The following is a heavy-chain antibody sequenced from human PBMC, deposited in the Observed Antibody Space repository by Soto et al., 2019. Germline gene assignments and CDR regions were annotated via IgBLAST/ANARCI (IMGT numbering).Heavy chain of an antibody. J-gene: IGHJ4*02. V-gene: IGHV3-23*01. D-gene: IGHD6-19*01. Sequence: EVQLLESGGGLVQPGGSLRLSCAASGFTVSSSAMIWVRQAPGKGLEWFATFSAGGSRYYADSVKGRFTISRNSSQNTLYLQMCGLRAEDTALYYCAQDRGSGGIVAGMPDYCAQRTLLTVSS. CDR2: FSAGGSR. CDR1: GFTVSSSA. CDR3: AQDRGSGGIVAGMPDY.